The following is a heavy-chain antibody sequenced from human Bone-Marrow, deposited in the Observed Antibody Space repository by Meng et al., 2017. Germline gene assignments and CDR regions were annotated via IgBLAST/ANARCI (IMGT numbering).Heavy chain of an antibody. CDR2: INHSGST. Sequence: GSLRLSCAVYGGSFSGYYWSWIRQPPGKGLEWIGEINHSGSTNYSPSLKSRVTISVDTSKNQFSLKLSSVTAADTAVYYCARFRGSGSYYSHIDYWGQGTLVTVSS. J-gene: IGHJ4*02. V-gene: IGHV4-34*01. CDR3: ARFRGSGSYYSHIDY. D-gene: IGHD3-10*01. CDR1: GGSFSGYY.